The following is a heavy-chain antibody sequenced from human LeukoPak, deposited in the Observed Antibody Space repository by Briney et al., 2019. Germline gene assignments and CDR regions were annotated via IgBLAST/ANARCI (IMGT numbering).Heavy chain of an antibody. CDR1: GFTFSSYA. D-gene: IGHD2-21*01. J-gene: IGHJ4*02. V-gene: IGHV3-23*01. CDR3: AKFLPTHIVVPNYYFDY. Sequence: PGGSLRLSCAASGFTFSSYAMSWVRQAPGKGLEWVSAISGSGGSTYSADSVKGRFTISRDNPQNTLYLQMNSLRAEDTAVYYCAKFLPTHIVVPNYYFDYWGQGNLVTVSS. CDR2: ISGSGGST.